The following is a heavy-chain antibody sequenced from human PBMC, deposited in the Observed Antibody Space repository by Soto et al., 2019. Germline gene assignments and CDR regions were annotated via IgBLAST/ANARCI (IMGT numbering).Heavy chain of an antibody. D-gene: IGHD2-15*01. CDR2: IIPIAGTP. V-gene: IGHV1-69*14. CDR1: GDTSTPYA. J-gene: IGHJ4*02. Sequence: QVQLVQSGAEVKTPGSSVTVSCKASGDTSTPYAISWVRQAPGQGLEWVGGIIPIAGTPTYAQKFQGRVTISEDRSTSTTSMELTRLTSEDTAVYYCARGYCVSSSCHSLDSWGQGTPVTVSS. CDR3: ARGYCVSSSCHSLDS.